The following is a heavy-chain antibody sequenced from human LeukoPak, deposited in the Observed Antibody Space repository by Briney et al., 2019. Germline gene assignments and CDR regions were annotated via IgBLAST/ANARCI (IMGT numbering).Heavy chain of an antibody. J-gene: IGHJ6*02. Sequence: GGSLRLSCAVSRFTLSTYAMTWVRQAPGKGLEWVSTIGGGGAGTYYADSAKGRFTISRDSSKDTLYLQMNSLRAEDTAVYYCAKTHGDYVYYFFYAMDVWGQGTTVTVSS. CDR2: IGGGGAGT. CDR3: AKTHGDYVYYFFYAMDV. V-gene: IGHV3-23*01. D-gene: IGHD4-17*01. CDR1: RFTLSTYA.